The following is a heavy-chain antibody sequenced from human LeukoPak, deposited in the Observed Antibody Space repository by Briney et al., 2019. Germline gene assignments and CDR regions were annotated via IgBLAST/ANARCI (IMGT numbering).Heavy chain of an antibody. CDR2: ITNNGRKT. D-gene: IGHD4-23*01. CDR3: ARDGDTVLTRGYYYYMDV. Sequence: GGSLRLSCAASGFIFNDYFMGWIRQTPGKGLEWVSYITNNGRKTYYADSMKGRFTISRDNARNSLYLQMNSLRAEDTALYYCARDGDTVLTRGYYYYMDVWGKGTTVTVSS. V-gene: IGHV3-11*04. J-gene: IGHJ6*03. CDR1: GFIFNDYF.